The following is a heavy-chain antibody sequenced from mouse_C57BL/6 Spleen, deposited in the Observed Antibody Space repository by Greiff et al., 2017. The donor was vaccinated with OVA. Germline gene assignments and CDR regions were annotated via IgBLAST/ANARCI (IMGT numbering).Heavy chain of an antibody. J-gene: IGHJ2*01. Sequence: EVQLQQSGPELVKPGASVKISCKASGYTFTDYYMNWVKQSHGKSLEWIGDINPNNGGTSYNQKFKGKATLTVDKSSSTASMELRSLTSEDSAVYYCARGGSSSFDYWGQGTTLTVSS. CDR3: ARGGSSSFDY. V-gene: IGHV1-26*01. CDR2: INPNNGGT. D-gene: IGHD1-1*01. CDR1: GYTFTDYY.